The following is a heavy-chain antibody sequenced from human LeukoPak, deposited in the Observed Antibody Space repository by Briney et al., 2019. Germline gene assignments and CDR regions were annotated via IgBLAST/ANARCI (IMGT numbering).Heavy chain of an antibody. J-gene: IGHJ3*02. CDR2: IYSSGDT. V-gene: IGHV4-59*08. Sequence: SETLSLTCTVSGGSMSSYYWSWIRQPPGKGLEWIGYIYSSGDTKYNPSLKSRVSISVDTSKNQFSLKLSSVTAADMAVYYCARHTRPGHSGYENAFDIWGQGTMVTVSS. CDR1: GGSMSSYY. D-gene: IGHD5-12*01. CDR3: ARHTRPGHSGYENAFDI.